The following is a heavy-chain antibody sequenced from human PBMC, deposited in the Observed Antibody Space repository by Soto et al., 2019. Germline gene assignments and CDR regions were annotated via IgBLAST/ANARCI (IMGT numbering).Heavy chain of an antibody. CDR2: ISAYNGNT. V-gene: IGHV1-18*01. Sequence: ASVKVSCKASGYTFTSYGISWVRQAPGQGLDWMGWISAYNGNTNYAQKFQGRVTITADESTSTAYMELSSLRSEDTAVYYCARPIQYYFDTSAQSAWFDPWGQGTLVTVSS. CDR1: GYTFTSYG. J-gene: IGHJ5*02. CDR3: ARPIQYYFDTSAQSAWFDP. D-gene: IGHD3-22*01.